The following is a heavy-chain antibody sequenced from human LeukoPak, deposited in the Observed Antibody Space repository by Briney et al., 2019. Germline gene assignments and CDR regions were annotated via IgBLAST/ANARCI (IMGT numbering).Heavy chain of an antibody. Sequence: GGSLRLSCRTSGFTFSSSGMHWLRQAPGRGLEWVAVISYDGSNKYYADSVKGRFTISRDNSKNTLYLQMNSLRAEDTAVYYCAKDRGIAAAGTGGYFDYWGQGTLVTVSS. D-gene: IGHD6-13*01. V-gene: IGHV3-30*18. J-gene: IGHJ4*02. CDR3: AKDRGIAAAGTGGYFDY. CDR2: ISYDGSNK. CDR1: GFTFSSSG.